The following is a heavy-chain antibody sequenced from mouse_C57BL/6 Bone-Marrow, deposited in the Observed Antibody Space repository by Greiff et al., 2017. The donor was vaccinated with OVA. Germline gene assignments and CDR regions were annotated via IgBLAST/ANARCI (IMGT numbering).Heavy chain of an antibody. CDR3: ARYPSYYGSSYEYYFDY. V-gene: IGHV1-85*01. CDR2: IYPRDGRT. D-gene: IGHD1-1*01. CDR1: GDTLKRKK. Sequence: VQLQESGPELVKPGASVKLSCKASGDTLKRKKIKKMKPRPGQGLEWIGWIYPRDGRTKYNEKFKGKATLTVDTSSSTAYMELHSLTSEDSAVYFCARYPSYYGSSYEYYFDYWGQGTTLTVSS. J-gene: IGHJ2*01.